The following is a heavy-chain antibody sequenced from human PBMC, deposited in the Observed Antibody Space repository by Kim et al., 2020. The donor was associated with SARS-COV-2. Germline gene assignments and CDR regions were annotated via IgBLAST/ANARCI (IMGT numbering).Heavy chain of an antibody. D-gene: IGHD3-10*01. CDR1: GGSISSGGYY. CDR2: IYYSRST. J-gene: IGHJ6*02. CDR3: ARDRLNMVRGVFEGGAVDGRDV. Sequence: SETLSLTCTVSGGSISSGGYYWSGIRQHPGKGLEWIGYIYYSRSTYYNPSLKSRVTISVDTTKNQFSLKLSSVTAADTAVYYCARDRLNMVRGVFEGGAVDGRDVWGQGTTVTVSS. V-gene: IGHV4-31*03.